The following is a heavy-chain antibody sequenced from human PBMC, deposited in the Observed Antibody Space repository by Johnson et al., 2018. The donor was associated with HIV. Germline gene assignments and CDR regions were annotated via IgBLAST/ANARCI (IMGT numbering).Heavy chain of an antibody. V-gene: IGHV3-30*03. D-gene: IGHD6-6*01. J-gene: IGHJ3*02. CDR1: GFTFSSYA. CDR2: ISYDGSNK. CDR3: ARDRGIAARPFRYAFDI. Sequence: QVLLVESGGGVVQPGRSLRLSCAASGFTFSSYAMHWVRQAPGKGLEWVAVISYDGSNKYYADSVKGRFTISRDNSKNTLYLQMNSLRAEDTAVYYCARDRGIAARPFRYAFDIWGQWTMVTVSS.